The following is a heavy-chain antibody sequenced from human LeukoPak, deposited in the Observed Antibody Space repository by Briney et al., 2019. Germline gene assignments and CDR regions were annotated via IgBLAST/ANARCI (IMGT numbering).Heavy chain of an antibody. J-gene: IGHJ4*02. V-gene: IGHV4-4*07. D-gene: IGHD3-10*01. CDR2: IYSSGST. Sequence: SETLSLTCIVSGSSISNYCWSWIRQPAGKGLEWIGRIYSSGSTNYNPSLKSRVTMSLDTSKNQFSLKLSSVTAADTAVYYCASIGQRGPDYWGQGTLVTVSS. CDR1: GSSISNYC. CDR3: ASIGQRGPDY.